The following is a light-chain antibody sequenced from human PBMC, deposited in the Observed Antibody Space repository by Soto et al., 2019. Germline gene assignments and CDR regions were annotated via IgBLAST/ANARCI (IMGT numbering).Light chain of an antibody. V-gene: IGKV3-15*01. Sequence: EILRTQSPATLSVSPGERVTLSCRASQSVSSDLVWYQQKPGQAPRLLVFHASTRATGIPARFSGSGSGTEFTLTISSLQSEDVAVYYCQQYNNWPRTFGQGTKVEIK. J-gene: IGKJ1*01. CDR3: QQYNNWPRT. CDR1: QSVSSD. CDR2: HAS.